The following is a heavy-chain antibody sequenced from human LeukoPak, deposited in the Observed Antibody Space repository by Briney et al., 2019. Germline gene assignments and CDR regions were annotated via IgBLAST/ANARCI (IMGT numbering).Heavy chain of an antibody. D-gene: IGHD5-12*01. Sequence: SETLSLTCTVSGGSISSYYWSWIRQPPGKGLEWIGYIYYSGSTNYSPSLKSRVAISVDTSKNQFSLKLSSVTAADTAVYYCARQGYSAYEILDYWGQGTLVTVSS. V-gene: IGHV4-59*08. CDR1: GGSISSYY. CDR2: IYYSGST. J-gene: IGHJ4*02. CDR3: ARQGYSAYEILDY.